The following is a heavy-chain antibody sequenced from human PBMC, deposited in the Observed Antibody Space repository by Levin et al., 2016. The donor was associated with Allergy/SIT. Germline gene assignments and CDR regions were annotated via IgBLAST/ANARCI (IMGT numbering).Heavy chain of an antibody. Sequence: ETLSLTCAASGFSFRSYSMNWVRQAPGKGLEWVSSTSSGGTYKHYADSVKGRFTISRDDAKNSLYLQMNSLRAEDTALYFCARDREGDDFWSGYDSWGQGTLVTVSA. J-gene: IGHJ5*01. V-gene: IGHV3-21*01. CDR1: GFSFRSYS. CDR2: TSSGGTYK. CDR3: ARDREGDDFWSGYDS. D-gene: IGHD3-3*01.